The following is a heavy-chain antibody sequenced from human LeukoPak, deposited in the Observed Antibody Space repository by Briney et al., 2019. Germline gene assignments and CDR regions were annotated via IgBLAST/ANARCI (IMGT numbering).Heavy chain of an antibody. CDR1: GFPFSSYW. J-gene: IGHJ4*02. CDR2: IKQDGSKK. V-gene: IGHV3-7*03. CDR3: AKELDTMFFDY. Sequence: GGSLRLPCVASGFPFSSYWMTWVRQAPGKGLEWVANIKQDGSKKSYVDSVRGRFTISRDSGRKSVYLQMNSLTTDDTAFYFCAKELDTMFFDYWGQGALVTVSS. D-gene: IGHD3-10*02.